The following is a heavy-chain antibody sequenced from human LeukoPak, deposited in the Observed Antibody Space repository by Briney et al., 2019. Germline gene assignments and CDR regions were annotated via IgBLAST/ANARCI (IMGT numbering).Heavy chain of an antibody. CDR2: MFHSGST. CDR3: ARAGTNLGDYDY. CDR1: GYSISSGHY. Sequence: SETLSLTCTVSGYSISSGHYWAWIRQSPEKGLECIATMFHSGSTYYNPSLKSRVTTSVDTSKNEFSLNLSSVTAADTAVYYCARAGTNLGDYDYWGQGTLVTVSS. V-gene: IGHV4-38-2*02. D-gene: IGHD4-17*01. J-gene: IGHJ4*02.